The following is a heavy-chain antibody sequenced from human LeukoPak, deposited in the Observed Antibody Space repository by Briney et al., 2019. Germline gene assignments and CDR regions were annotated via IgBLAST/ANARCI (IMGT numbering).Heavy chain of an antibody. V-gene: IGHV3-23*01. CDR2: ITGSGGNT. CDR3: AKWGDYDVLTGYYVSDY. J-gene: IGHJ4*02. Sequence: GGSLRLSCAASGFAFSNYAMSWVRQAPGKGLEWVSAITGSGGNTYYADSVKGRFTISRDNSKNTVFPQMNSLRAEDTAVYYCAKWGDYDVLTGYYVSDYWGQGTLVTVSS. CDR1: GFAFSNYA. D-gene: IGHD3-9*01.